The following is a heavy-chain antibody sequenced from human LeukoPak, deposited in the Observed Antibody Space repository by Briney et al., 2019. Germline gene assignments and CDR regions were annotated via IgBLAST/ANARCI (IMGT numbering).Heavy chain of an antibody. D-gene: IGHD3-10*01. J-gene: IGHJ4*02. CDR3: AKLAKYFYGSETYYFFEH. V-gene: IGHV3-20*04. CDR2: INWKGSGA. Sequence: GGSLRLSCAASGFTFDDYGMRWVRQVPGKGLEWVSGINWKGSGAGYADSVKGRFTISRDNAKNSLYLQMNSLKAEDTALFYCAKLAKYFYGSETYYFFEHWGQGTPVTASS. CDR1: GFTFDDYG.